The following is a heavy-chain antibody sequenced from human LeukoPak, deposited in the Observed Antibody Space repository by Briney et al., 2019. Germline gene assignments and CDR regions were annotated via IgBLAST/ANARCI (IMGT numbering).Heavy chain of an antibody. CDR2: ISGSGGST. Sequence: GGSPRLSCAASGFTFSSYAMSWVRQAPGKGLEWVSAISGSGGSTYYADSVKGRFTISRDNSKNTLYLQMNSLRAEDTAVYYCAKVGGYYDSSGYYDKYFQHWGQGTLVTVSS. CDR1: GFTFSSYA. J-gene: IGHJ1*01. D-gene: IGHD3-22*01. V-gene: IGHV3-23*01. CDR3: AKVGGYYDSSGYYDKYFQH.